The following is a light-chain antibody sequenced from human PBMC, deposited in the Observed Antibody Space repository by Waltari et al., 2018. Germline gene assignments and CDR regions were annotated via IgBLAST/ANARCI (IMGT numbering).Light chain of an antibody. CDR3: HQYGSLPWT. CDR1: ENVPAGY. V-gene: IGKV3-20*01. J-gene: IGKJ1*01. CDR2: GVS. Sequence: IVLTQSPGTLSLSPGASAPLSCRSSENVPAGYVAWYQQKPGQSPRLLMYGVSNRAACSHDRFSGSESGTDLTLIVSRLEPEDCAVYYCHQYGSLPWTFGQGTRVDIK.